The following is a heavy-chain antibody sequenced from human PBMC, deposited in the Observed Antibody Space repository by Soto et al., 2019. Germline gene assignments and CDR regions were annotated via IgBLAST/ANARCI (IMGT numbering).Heavy chain of an antibody. D-gene: IGHD4-17*01. CDR1: GFTVSSNY. V-gene: IGHV3-53*01. CDR2: IYSGGST. CDR3: ATTLTTHYYYGMDV. J-gene: IGHJ6*02. Sequence: GSLRLSCAASGFTVSSNYMSWVRQAPGKGLEWVSVIYSGGSTYYADSVKGRFTISSDNSKNTLYLQMNSLRAEDTAVYYCATTLTTHYYYGMDVWGQGTTGTVSS.